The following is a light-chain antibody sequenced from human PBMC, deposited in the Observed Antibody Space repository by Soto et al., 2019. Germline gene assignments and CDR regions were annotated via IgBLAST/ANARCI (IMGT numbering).Light chain of an antibody. V-gene: IGLV2-23*02. CDR3: CSYAGSSSSI. J-gene: IGLJ1*01. CDR2: EVT. Sequence: LTQPASVSGSPGQSITISCSGTSSDVGTYNLVSWYQQYPGKAPRLMIYEVTKRPSGVSNRFSGSKSGNTASLTISGLQPEDEADYYCCSYAGSSSSIFGTGTKVTVL. CDR1: SSDVGTYNL.